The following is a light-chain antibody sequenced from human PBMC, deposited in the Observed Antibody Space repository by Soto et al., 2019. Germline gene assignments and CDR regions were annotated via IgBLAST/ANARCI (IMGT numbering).Light chain of an antibody. J-gene: IGKJ1*01. CDR2: GAS. CDR3: QQYGSSLTWT. Sequence: EIVLKLSPGTLSLSPGERATLSCRASQSVSSSYLAWYQQKPGQAPRLLIYGASSRATGIPDRFSGSGSGTDFTLTISRLEPEDFAVYYCQQYGSSLTWTFGQGTKVDIK. CDR1: QSVSSSY. V-gene: IGKV3-20*01.